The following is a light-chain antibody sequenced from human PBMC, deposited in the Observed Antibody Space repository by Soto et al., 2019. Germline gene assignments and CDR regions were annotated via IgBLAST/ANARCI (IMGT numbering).Light chain of an antibody. Sequence: EIVLTQSPAILSLSPGDRATLSCRASQRIGTYLAWYQQKAGQAPSLLIYDTSNRATGIPTRFSGSGSGTDFTLTISSLEPEDFAVYFCQHRSNSPPTWTFGQGTKVEIK. J-gene: IGKJ1*01. CDR2: DTS. CDR1: QRIGTY. V-gene: IGKV3-11*01. CDR3: QHRSNSPPTWT.